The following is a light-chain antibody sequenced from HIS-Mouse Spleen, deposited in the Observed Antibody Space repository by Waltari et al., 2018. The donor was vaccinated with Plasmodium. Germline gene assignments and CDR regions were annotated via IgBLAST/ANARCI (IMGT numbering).Light chain of an antibody. Sequence: QSALTQPRSVSGSPGQSVTISCTGTSSDLGGYNYVSWYQQHPGTAPKLMIYDVSTRPSGVPGRFSCSKSGNTASLTSSGLQAEDEADYYCCSYAGSYTLVFGGGTKLTVL. CDR1: SSDLGGYNY. CDR2: DVS. J-gene: IGLJ2*01. CDR3: CSYAGSYTLV. V-gene: IGLV2-11*01.